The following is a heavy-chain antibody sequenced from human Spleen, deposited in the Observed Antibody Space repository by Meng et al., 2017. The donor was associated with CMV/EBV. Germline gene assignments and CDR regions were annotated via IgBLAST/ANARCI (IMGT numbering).Heavy chain of an antibody. CDR1: GYSFTSXY. CDR3: ARDIGTAYHADWFDP. J-gene: IGHJ5*02. D-gene: IGHD3/OR15-3a*01. CDR2: IDPSGGST. V-gene: IGHV1-46*04. Sequence: ASVKVSCXXSGYSFTSXYRHWVRQAPGQGLEWMGIIDPSGGSTTYTQKLRGRVTXXRDTSTSTIYLELRRLTSEDTATYFCARDIGTAYHADWFDPWGQGTLVTVSS.